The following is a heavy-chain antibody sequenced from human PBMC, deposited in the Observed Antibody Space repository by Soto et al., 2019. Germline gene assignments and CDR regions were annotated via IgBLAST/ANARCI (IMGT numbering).Heavy chain of an antibody. CDR1: GYSFTSYW. CDR2: IDPSDSYT. J-gene: IGHJ4*02. Sequence: GESLKISCKGSGYSFTSYWISWVRQMPGKGLEWMGRIDPSDSYTNYSPSFQGHVTISADKSISTAYLQWSSLKASDTAMYYCARLLSSGWYGVYYFDYWGQGTLVTVSS. D-gene: IGHD6-19*01. CDR3: ARLLSSGWYGVYYFDY. V-gene: IGHV5-10-1*01.